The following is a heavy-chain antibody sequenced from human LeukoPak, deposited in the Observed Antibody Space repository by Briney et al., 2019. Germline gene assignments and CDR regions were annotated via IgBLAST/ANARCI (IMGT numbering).Heavy chain of an antibody. CDR2: ISAYNGNT. D-gene: IGHD2-2*01. Sequence: ASVKVSCKASGYTFISYGISWVRQAHGQGLEWMGWISAYNGNTNYAQKLQGRVTMTTDTSTSTAYMELRSLRSDDTAVYYCARTGCSSTSCLYYYYYGMDVWGQGTTVTVSS. J-gene: IGHJ6*02. V-gene: IGHV1-18*01. CDR1: GYTFISYG. CDR3: ARTGCSSTSCLYYYYYGMDV.